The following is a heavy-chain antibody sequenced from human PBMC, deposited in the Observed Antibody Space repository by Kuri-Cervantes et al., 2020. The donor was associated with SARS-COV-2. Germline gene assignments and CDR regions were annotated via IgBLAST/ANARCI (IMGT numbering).Heavy chain of an antibody. J-gene: IGHJ4*02. CDR1: GYSFTSYW. CDR3: ARRGYGSGWYEGDLDY. D-gene: IGHD6-19*01. Sequence: GESLKISCKGSGYSFTSYWIGWVRQMPGKGLEWMGIIYPGDSDTRYSPSFQGQVTISADKSISTAYLQWSSLKASDTAMYYCARRGYGSGWYEGDLDYWGQGTLVTVSS. V-gene: IGHV5-51*01. CDR2: IYPGDSDT.